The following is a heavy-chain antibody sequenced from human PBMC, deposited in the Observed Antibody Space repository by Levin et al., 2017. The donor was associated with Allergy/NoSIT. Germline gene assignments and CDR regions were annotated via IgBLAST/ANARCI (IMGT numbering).Heavy chain of an antibody. J-gene: IGHJ4*02. CDR2: IKNKGDGGTT. CDR3: TTDPRH. CDR1: GFSFNDAW. Sequence: AGGSLRLSCTASGFSFNDAWMSWVRQAPGKGLEWLGRIKNKGDGGTTDFAAPVKGRFTISRDDSKRKLYLQMNSLKTEDTAVYYCTTDPRHWGQGTLVTVSS. V-gene: IGHV3-15*01.